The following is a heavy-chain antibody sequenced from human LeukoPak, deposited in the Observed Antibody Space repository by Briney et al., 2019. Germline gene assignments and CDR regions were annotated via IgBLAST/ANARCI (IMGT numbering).Heavy chain of an antibody. J-gene: IGHJ4*02. CDR3: ARGWDTAMVRPFDY. CDR2: IYTSGST. V-gene: IGHV4-59*10. Sequence: PSETLSLTCAVYGGSFSGYYWSWIRQPAGKGLEWIGRIYTSGSTNYNPSLKSRVTISVDTSKNQFSLKLSSVTAADTAVYYCARGWDTAMVRPFDYWGQGTLVTVSS. D-gene: IGHD5-18*01. CDR1: GGSFSGYY.